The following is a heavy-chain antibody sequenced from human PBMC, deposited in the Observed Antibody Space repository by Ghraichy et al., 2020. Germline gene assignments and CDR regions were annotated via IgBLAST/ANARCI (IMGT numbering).Heavy chain of an antibody. CDR1: GGSFSGYY. CDR2: INHSGST. CDR3: ARLDGGKSFDY. Sequence: SETLSLTCAVYGGSFSGYYWSWIRQPPGKGLEWIGEINHSGSTNYNPSLKSRVTISVDTSKNQFSLKLSSVTAADTAVYYCARLDGGKSFDYWGQGTLVTVSS. V-gene: IGHV4-34*01. J-gene: IGHJ4*02. D-gene: IGHD4-23*01.